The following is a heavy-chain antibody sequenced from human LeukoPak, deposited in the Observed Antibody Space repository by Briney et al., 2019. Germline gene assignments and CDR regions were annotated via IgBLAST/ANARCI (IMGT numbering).Heavy chain of an antibody. CDR2: IYYSGST. J-gene: IGHJ2*01. Sequence: SETLSLTCTVSGGSISSYYWSWIRQPPGKGLEGIGYIYYSGSTNYNPSLKSRVTISVDTSKNQFSLKLSSVTAADTAVYYCARPSEGGYKPNWYFDLWGRGTLVTVSS. CDR3: ARPSEGGYKPNWYFDL. D-gene: IGHD5-24*01. CDR1: GGSISSYY. V-gene: IGHV4-59*08.